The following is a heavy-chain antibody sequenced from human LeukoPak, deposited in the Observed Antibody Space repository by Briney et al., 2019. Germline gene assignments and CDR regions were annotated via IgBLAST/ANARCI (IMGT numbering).Heavy chain of an antibody. V-gene: IGHV4-59*01. CDR1: GGSFSGYY. Sequence: PSETLSLTCAVYGGSFSGYYWSWIRQPPGRGLEWIGYIYYSGSTNYNPSLKSRVIMSVDTSKNQFSLKLSSVTAADTAVYYCARTTEGGYTYGYFYYYYMDVWGKGTTVTISS. CDR3: ARTTEGGYTYGYFYYYYMDV. D-gene: IGHD5-18*01. J-gene: IGHJ6*03. CDR2: IYYSGST.